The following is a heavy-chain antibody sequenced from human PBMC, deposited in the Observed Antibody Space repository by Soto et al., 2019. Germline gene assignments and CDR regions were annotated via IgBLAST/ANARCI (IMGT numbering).Heavy chain of an antibody. CDR3: AKEYCGGHCSSDYFDY. J-gene: IGHJ4*02. D-gene: IGHD2-21*01. Sequence: ASVKVSCKASGYTFSSDAIHWVRQAPGQRLEWMGWINGGSGNTKYSQRVQGRVTMTRDTSASTVYMELSSLRSEDTAVYYCAKEYCGGHCSSDYFDYWGQGTLVPVSS. CDR2: INGGSGNT. V-gene: IGHV1-3*01. CDR1: GYTFSSDA.